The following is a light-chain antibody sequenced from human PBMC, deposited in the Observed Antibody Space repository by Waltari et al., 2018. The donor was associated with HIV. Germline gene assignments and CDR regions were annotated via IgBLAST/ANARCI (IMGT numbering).Light chain of an antibody. V-gene: IGLV3-25*03. CDR2: KDN. CDR3: QSADSSGAWV. J-gene: IGLJ3*02. CDR1: ELPKHY. Sequence: SYDLTQPPSVSVSPGQTARIACSGDELPKHYSYWYQQRPGQAPVLLIYKDNERPSGIPERLSGSSSGTTGTLTITGVQADDEADYWCQSADSSGAWVFGGGTKLTVL.